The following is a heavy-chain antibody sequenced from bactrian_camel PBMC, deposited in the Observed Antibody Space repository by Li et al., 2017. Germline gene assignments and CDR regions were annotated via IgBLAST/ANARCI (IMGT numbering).Heavy chain of an antibody. V-gene: IGHV3S1*01. J-gene: IGHJ4*01. CDR3: NGRFGTDDSLYDY. Sequence: HVQLVESGGGSVQAGGSLRLSCAVSGYDALYLCMAWFRQAPGKEREGLAAIYAGGATYIERTYYPDSMRGRVTISRDNSKNMLWLQMNNLKSEDTARYYCNGRFGTDDSLYDYWGQGTQVTVS. D-gene: IGHD1*01. CDR2: IYAGGATYIERT. CDR1: GYDALYLC.